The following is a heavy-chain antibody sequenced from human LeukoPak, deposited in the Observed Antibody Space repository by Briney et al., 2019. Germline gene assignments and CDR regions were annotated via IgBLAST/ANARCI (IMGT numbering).Heavy chain of an antibody. CDR2: INHSGST. V-gene: IGHV4-34*01. J-gene: IGHJ4*02. D-gene: IGHD2-2*01. CDR3: ARVDLYCSSTSCYPRPGSSYGYGLQFDY. Sequence: SETLSLTCAVYGGSFSGYYWSWIRQPPGKGLEWIGEINHSGSTNYNPSLKSRVTISVDTSKNQFSLKLSSVTAADTAVYYCARVDLYCSSTSCYPRPGSSYGYGLQFDYWGQGTLVTVSS. CDR1: GGSFSGYY.